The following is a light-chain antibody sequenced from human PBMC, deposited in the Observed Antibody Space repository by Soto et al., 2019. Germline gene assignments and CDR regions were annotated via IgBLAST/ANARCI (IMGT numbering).Light chain of an antibody. CDR1: SSDVGAYNY. CDR2: EVS. CDR3: SSKRTTARLV. V-gene: IGLV2-14*01. J-gene: IGLJ1*01. Sequence: QSARTQPASVSGSPGQTITISCTGTSSDVGAYNYVSWYQQHPGKAPKLMIYEVSNRPSGVSDRFSGSKSGNTASLTISGLQAADESDYYCSSKRTTARLVFGTGTKVTVL.